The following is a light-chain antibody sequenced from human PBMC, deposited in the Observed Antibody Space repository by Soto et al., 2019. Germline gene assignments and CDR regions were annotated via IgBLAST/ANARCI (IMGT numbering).Light chain of an antibody. V-gene: IGKV1-5*01. J-gene: IGKJ1*01. CDR2: AAS. CDR3: QQYYSYPRP. CDR1: QSISSW. Sequence: DIQITQSPCTLSASVGDRVNITCRASQSISSWLAWYQQKPGKAPKLLIYAASTLQSGVPSRFSGSGSGTDFTLTISCLQSEDFATYYCQQYYSYPRPFGQGTKVDI.